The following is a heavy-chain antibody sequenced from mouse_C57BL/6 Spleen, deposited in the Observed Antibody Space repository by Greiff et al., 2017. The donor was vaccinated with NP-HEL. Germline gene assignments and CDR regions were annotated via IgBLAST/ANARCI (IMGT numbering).Heavy chain of an antibody. CDR2: INPNNGGT. CDR1: GYTFTDYY. V-gene: IGHV1-26*01. Sequence: EVQLQQSGPELVKPGASVKISCKASGYTFTDYYMNWVKQSHGKSLEWIGDINPNNGGTSYNQKFKGKATLTVDKSSSTAYMELRSLTSEDSAVYYCARYYYDYDYWYFDVWGTGTTVTVSS. CDR3: ARYYYDYDYWYFDV. D-gene: IGHD2-4*01. J-gene: IGHJ1*03.